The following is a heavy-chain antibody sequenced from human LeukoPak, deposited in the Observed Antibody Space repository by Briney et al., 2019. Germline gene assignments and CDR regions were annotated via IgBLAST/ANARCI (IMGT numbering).Heavy chain of an antibody. J-gene: IGHJ6*03. CDR3: ARLKFYDSTGYTPGHYMDV. Sequence: SETLSLTCTVSGVSMSSYYWNWIRQSPGKGLEWIGYTGYSGSTNYNPSLKSRVTMSVDTSKNQFVLKLGAVTAADTAVYYCARLKFYDSTGYTPGHYMDVWGKGTTVTVSS. D-gene: IGHD3-22*01. CDR2: TGYSGST. CDR1: GVSMSSYY. V-gene: IGHV4-59*12.